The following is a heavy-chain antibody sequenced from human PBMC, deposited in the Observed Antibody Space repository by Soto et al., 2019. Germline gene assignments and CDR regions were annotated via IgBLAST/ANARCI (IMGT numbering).Heavy chain of an antibody. CDR2: IYYSGST. CDR3: ARSRDDYGDDYYYYGMDV. Sequence: SETLSLTCTVSGGSISSYYWSWIRQPPGKGLEWIGYIYYSGSTNYNPSLKSRVTISVDTSKNQFSLKLSSVTAADTAVYYCARSRDDYGDDYYYYGMDVWGQGTTVTVSS. CDR1: GGSISSYY. J-gene: IGHJ6*02. V-gene: IGHV4-59*01. D-gene: IGHD4-17*01.